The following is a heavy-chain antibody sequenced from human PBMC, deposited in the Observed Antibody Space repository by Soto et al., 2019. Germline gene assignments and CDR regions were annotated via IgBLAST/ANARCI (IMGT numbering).Heavy chain of an antibody. CDR2: MNPNSGNT. J-gene: IGHJ4*02. D-gene: IGHD3-10*01. V-gene: IGHV1-8*01. CDR1: GYTFTSYD. Sequence: QVQLVQSGAEVKKPGASVKVSCKASGYTFTSYDINWVRQATGQGLEWMGWMNPNSGNTGYAQKFQGRVTMTRNTSISTAYRELSSLRSEDTAVYYCARGGVFFFAAPTNPFDYWGQGTLVTVSS. CDR3: ARGGVFFFAAPTNPFDY.